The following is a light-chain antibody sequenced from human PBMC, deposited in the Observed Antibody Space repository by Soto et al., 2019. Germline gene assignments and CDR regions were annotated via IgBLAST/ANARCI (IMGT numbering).Light chain of an antibody. J-gene: IGKJ2*02. Sequence: EIVMTQSPATLSVSPGERATLSSRASQSVSSNLAWYQQKPGQAPRLLIYGASTRATGIPARFSGSGSGTEFTLTISSLQSEDFAVYYCQQYNNWPWICTFGQGTKLEIK. V-gene: IGKV3-15*01. CDR1: QSVSSN. CDR2: GAS. CDR3: QQYNNWPWICT.